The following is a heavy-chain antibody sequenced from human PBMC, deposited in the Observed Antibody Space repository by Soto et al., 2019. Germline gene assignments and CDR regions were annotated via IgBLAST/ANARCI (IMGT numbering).Heavy chain of an antibody. CDR2: ISWDGGST. CDR1: GFTFDDYT. Sequence: GESLKISCAASGFTFDDYTMHWVRQAPGKGLEWVSLISWDGGSTYYADSVKGRFTISRDNSKNSLYLQMNSLRTEDTALYYCAKSRSGSYYAFDYWGQGTLVTVSS. V-gene: IGHV3-43*01. CDR3: AKSRSGSYYAFDY. J-gene: IGHJ4*02. D-gene: IGHD1-26*01.